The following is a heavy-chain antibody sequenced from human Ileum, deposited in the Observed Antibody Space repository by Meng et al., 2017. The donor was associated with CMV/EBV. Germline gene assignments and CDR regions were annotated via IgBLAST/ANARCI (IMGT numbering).Heavy chain of an antibody. CDR3: AKDYHNTYVRWFDY. Sequence: GESLKISCAASGFSFSTYAMSWVRQAPGKGLEWVSAISGRGTSTYYRDSVTGRFTISRDNSKNTLFLQMNSLRAQDTAVYYCAKDYHNTYVRWFDYWGQGTLVTVSS. CDR2: ISGRGTST. J-gene: IGHJ4*02. CDR1: GFSFSTYA. D-gene: IGHD3-10*02. V-gene: IGHV3-23*01.